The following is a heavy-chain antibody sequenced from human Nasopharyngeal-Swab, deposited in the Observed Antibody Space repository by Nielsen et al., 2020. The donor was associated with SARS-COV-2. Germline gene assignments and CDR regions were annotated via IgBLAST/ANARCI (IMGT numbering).Heavy chain of an antibody. CDR2: ISGSGGST. CDR3: ASHGGNSPFDY. J-gene: IGHJ4*02. D-gene: IGHD4-23*01. CDR1: GFTFSSYA. V-gene: IGHV3-23*01. Sequence: GESLKISCAAPGFTFSSYAMSWVRQAPGKGLEWVSAISGSGGSTYYADSVKGRFTISRANSKNTLYLQMNSLRAEDTAVYYCASHGGNSPFDYWGQGTLVTVSS.